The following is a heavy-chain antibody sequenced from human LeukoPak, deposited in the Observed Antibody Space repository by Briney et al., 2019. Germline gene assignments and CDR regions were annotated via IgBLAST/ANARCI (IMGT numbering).Heavy chain of an antibody. V-gene: IGHV3-30*03. J-gene: IGHJ2*01. CDR2: ISYDGSNK. Sequence: GGSLRLSCAASGFIFSGYSMNWVRQAPGKGLEWVAVISYDGSNKYYADSVKGRFTISRDNSKNTLYLQMNSLRAEDTAVYYCARVGIAARPSWYFDLWGRGTLVTVSS. CDR3: ARVGIAARPSWYFDL. D-gene: IGHD6-6*01. CDR1: GFIFSGYS.